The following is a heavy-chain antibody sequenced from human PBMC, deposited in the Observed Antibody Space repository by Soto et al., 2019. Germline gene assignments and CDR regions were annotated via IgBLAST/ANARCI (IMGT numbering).Heavy chain of an antibody. J-gene: IGHJ4*02. Sequence: QVQLVESGGGVVQPGRSLRLSCAASGFTFSSYAMHWVRQAPGKGLEWVAVISYDGSNKYYADSVKGRFTISRDNSKNTLYLQINSLRAEETAVYYCARGTVVTPYYFYYRGQGTLVAVSS. CDR2: ISYDGSNK. CDR3: ARGTVVTPYYFYY. CDR1: GFTFSSYA. D-gene: IGHD2-21*02. V-gene: IGHV3-30-3*01.